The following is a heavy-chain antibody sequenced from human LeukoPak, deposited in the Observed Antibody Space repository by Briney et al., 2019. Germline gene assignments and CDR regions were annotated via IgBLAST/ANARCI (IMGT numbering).Heavy chain of an antibody. D-gene: IGHD2-15*01. Sequence: SETLSLTCAVYGGSFSGYYWSWIRQPPGKGLEWIGEINHSGSTNYNPSLKSRVTISVDTSKNQFSLKLSSVTAADTAVYYCASKGYCSGGSCYPEVWFWGQGTLVTVSS. V-gene: IGHV4-34*01. CDR1: GGSFSGYY. CDR3: ASKGYCSGGSCYPEVWF. CDR2: INHSGST. J-gene: IGHJ4*02.